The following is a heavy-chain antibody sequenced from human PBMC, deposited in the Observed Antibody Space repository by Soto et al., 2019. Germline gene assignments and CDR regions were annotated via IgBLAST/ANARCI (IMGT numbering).Heavy chain of an antibody. D-gene: IGHD5-18*01. J-gene: IGHJ4*02. CDR2: IYHTGST. CDR1: GDSIGSTHW. V-gene: IGHV4-4*02. Sequence: SETLPLTCVVSGDSIGSTHWWTWVRQTPGKGLEWIGEIYHTGSTKYNPSLKNRVTISVDKSNNEFSLNLKSVTAADTAVYYCAKEGYPPFFKYWGQGTLVTVSS. CDR3: AKEGYPPFFKY.